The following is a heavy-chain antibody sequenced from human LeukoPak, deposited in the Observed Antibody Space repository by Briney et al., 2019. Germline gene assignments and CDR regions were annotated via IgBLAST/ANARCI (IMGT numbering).Heavy chain of an antibody. V-gene: IGHV4-34*01. CDR1: GGSFSGYY. J-gene: IGHJ4*02. CDR3: ARGRPAALKTGIGY. CDR2: INHSGST. Sequence: SETLSLTCAVYGGSFSGYYWSWIRQPPGKGLEWIGEINHSGSTNYNPSLKSRVTISVDTSKNQFSLKLSSVTAADTAVYYCARGRPAALKTGIGYWGQGTLVTVSS. D-gene: IGHD2-2*01.